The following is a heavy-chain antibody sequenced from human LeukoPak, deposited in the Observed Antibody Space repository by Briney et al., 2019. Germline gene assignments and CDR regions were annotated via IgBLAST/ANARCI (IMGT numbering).Heavy chain of an antibody. D-gene: IGHD3-16*01. Sequence: SETLSLTCIVSGYSISSGYYWGWIRQPPGKGLEWIGSIYHSGSTNYNPSLKSRVTISVDTSKNQFSLKLSSVTAADTAVYYCARDRGEYYFDYWGQGTLVTVSS. J-gene: IGHJ4*02. CDR3: ARDRGEYYFDY. CDR2: IYHSGST. V-gene: IGHV4-38-2*02. CDR1: GYSISSGYY.